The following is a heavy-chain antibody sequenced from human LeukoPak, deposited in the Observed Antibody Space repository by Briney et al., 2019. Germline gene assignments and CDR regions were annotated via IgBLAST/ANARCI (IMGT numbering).Heavy chain of an antibody. Sequence: SETLSLTCTVSGGSISSYYWSWIRQPPGKGLEWIGYIYYSGSTNYNPSLKSRVTISVDTSKNQFSLKLSSVTAADTAVYYCASDSRFNYYDSSGYIDYWGQGTLVTVSS. CDR2: IYYSGST. J-gene: IGHJ4*02. V-gene: IGHV4-59*01. D-gene: IGHD3-22*01. CDR1: GGSISSYY. CDR3: ASDSRFNYYDSSGYIDY.